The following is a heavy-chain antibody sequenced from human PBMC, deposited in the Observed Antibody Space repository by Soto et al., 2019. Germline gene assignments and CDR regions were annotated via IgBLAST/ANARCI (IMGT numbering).Heavy chain of an antibody. CDR3: ARVLGGGVVPYFDY. CDR1: GFTFSSYG. V-gene: IGHV3-33*01. Sequence: QVQLVESGGGVVQPGRSLRLSCAASGFTFSSYGMHWVRQAPGKGLEWVAVIWYDGSNKYYADSVKGRFTIPRDNSKNTLYLQMNSLRAEDTAVYYCARVLGGGVVPYFDYWGQGTLVTVSS. D-gene: IGHD3-3*01. J-gene: IGHJ4*02. CDR2: IWYDGSNK.